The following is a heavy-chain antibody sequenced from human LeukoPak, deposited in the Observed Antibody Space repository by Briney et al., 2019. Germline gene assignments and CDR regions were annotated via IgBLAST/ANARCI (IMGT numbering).Heavy chain of an antibody. CDR1: GGSISSGDYY. V-gene: IGHV4-30-4*01. Sequence: SETLSLTCTVSGGSISSGDYYWSWIRQPPGKGLEWIGYIYYSGSTYYNPSLKSRVTISVDTSKNQFSLKLSSVTAADTAVYYCARRRVDYGGDPIFDAFDIWGQGTTVTVSS. CDR3: ARRRVDYGGDPIFDAFDI. CDR2: IYYSGST. J-gene: IGHJ3*02. D-gene: IGHD4-23*01.